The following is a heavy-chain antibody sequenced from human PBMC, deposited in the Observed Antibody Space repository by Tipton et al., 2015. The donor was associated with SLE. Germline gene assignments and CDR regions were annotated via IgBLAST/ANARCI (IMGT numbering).Heavy chain of an antibody. J-gene: IGHJ4*02. D-gene: IGHD1-1*01. V-gene: IGHV4-31*03. Sequence: TLSLTCTVSGGSISSHSWSWIRQHPGKGLEWIGYIYYSGVTHYNPSLKSRVNISADTSNNQFSLKLISVTAADTAVYYCARDNGGYGDFDYWGQGTLVTVSS. CDR2: IYYSGVT. CDR1: GGSISSHS. CDR3: ARDNGGYGDFDY.